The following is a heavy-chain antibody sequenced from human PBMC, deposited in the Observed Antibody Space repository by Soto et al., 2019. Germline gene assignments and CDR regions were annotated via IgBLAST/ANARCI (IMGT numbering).Heavy chain of an antibody. V-gene: IGHV4-30-2*01. J-gene: IGHJ4*02. CDR3: ARFRGAAVLDF. CDR2: IYHTGNT. D-gene: IGHD2-15*01. CDR1: GGSISSGGYS. Sequence: QLQLQESGSGLVEPSQTLSLTCAVSGGSISSGGYSWSWIRQPPGKGLEWIGYIYHTGNTYYDPSLESRVTISVDRSKNQLSLELTSVTAADTAVYYCARFRGAAVLDFWGQGTLVTVSS.